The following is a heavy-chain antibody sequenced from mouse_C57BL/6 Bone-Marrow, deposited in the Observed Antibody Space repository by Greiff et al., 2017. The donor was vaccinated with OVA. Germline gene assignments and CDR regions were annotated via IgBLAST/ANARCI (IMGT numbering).Heavy chain of an antibody. CDR1: GFTFSDYG. Sequence: EVKVVESGGGLVKPGGSLKLSCAASGFTFSDYGMHWVRQAPEKGLEWVAYISSGSSTIYYADTVKGRFTISRDNAKNTLFLQMTSLRSEDTAMYYCARRYYGSSPYYFDYWGQGTTLTVSS. CDR3: ARRYYGSSPYYFDY. V-gene: IGHV5-17*01. CDR2: ISSGSSTI. D-gene: IGHD1-1*01. J-gene: IGHJ2*01.